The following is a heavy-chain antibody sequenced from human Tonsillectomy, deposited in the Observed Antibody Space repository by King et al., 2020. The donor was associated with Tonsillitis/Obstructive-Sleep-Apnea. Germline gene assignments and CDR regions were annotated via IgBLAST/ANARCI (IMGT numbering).Heavy chain of an antibody. D-gene: IGHD2-2*03. CDR2: INHSGST. V-gene: IGHV4-34*01. J-gene: IGHJ6*03. Sequence: VQLQQWGAGLLKPSETLSLTCAVYGVSFSGYYWTWIRQPPVKGLEWIGEINHSGSTNYNPSLKSRVTISVATSKNQFSLKLSSVTAADTAVYYCARVGIVIIPDAPQDYYYYYMDVWGKGTTVTVSS. CDR3: ARVGIVIIPDAPQDYYYYYMDV. CDR1: GVSFSGYY.